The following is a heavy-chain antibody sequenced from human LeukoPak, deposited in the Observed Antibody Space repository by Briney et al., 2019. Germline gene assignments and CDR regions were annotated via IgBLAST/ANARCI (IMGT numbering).Heavy chain of an antibody. V-gene: IGHV4-39*01. CDR2: MSYGGST. D-gene: IGHD1-26*01. J-gene: IGHJ2*01. Sequence: PSETLSLTCTVSGGSMSSSRYYWGWIRQPPEKGLEWIGSMSYGGSTYYNLSLRSRVDISEDTSKNQFSLIVNSVTAADTAIYYCARLSIAGATYWYFVLWGRGTLVTVSS. CDR3: ARLSIAGATYWYFVL. CDR1: GGSMSSSRYY.